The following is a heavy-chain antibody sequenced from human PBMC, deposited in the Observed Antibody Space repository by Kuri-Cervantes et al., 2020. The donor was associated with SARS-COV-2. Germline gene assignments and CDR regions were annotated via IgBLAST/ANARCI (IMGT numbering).Heavy chain of an antibody. D-gene: IGHD3-22*01. Sequence: GSLRLSCAVYGGSFSGYYWSWIRQPPGKGLEWIGEINHSGSTNYNPSLKSRATISVDTSKNQFSLKLSSVTAADTAVYYCARRVVSGMDVWGQGTTVTVSS. J-gene: IGHJ6*02. CDR3: ARRVVSGMDV. CDR2: INHSGST. V-gene: IGHV4-34*01. CDR1: GGSFSGYY.